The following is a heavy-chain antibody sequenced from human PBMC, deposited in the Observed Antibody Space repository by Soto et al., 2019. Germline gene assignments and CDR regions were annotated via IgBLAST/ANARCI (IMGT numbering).Heavy chain of an antibody. CDR1: GFTFGSYG. Sequence: QVHLAESGGGGVQPGSSLRLSCAGFGFTFGSYGMQWVRRAPGKGLEWVGVIWYDGSNKYYADSVKGRFTISRDNSKNTLFLQINSLRGEDTAVYYCARAVYGDYESYYGMDVWGQGTTVTVSS. D-gene: IGHD4-17*01. CDR3: ARAVYGDYESYYGMDV. CDR2: IWYDGSNK. V-gene: IGHV3-33*01. J-gene: IGHJ6*02.